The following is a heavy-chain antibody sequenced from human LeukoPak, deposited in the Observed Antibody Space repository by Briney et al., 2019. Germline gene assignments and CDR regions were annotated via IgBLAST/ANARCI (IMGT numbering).Heavy chain of an antibody. J-gene: IGHJ3*02. CDR2: IYHSGST. Sequence: PSETLSLTCTVSGGSISSYYWSWIRQPAGKGLEWIGSIYHSGSTYYNPSLKSRVTISVDTSKNQFSLKLSSVTAADTAVYYCARVAIWAFDIWGQGTMVTVSS. CDR1: GGSISSYY. CDR3: ARVAIWAFDI. V-gene: IGHV4-4*07.